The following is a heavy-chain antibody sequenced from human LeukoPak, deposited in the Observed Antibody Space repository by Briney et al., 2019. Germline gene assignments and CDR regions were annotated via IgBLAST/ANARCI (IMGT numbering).Heavy chain of an antibody. CDR1: GFTFSIYG. V-gene: IGHV3-30*02. CDR2: IWFDGSNK. Sequence: GGSLRLSCAASGFTFSIYGMHWVRQAPGKGLEWVAFIWFDGSNKYYADSVKGRFTISRDNSKNTLYLQMNSLRAEDTAVYYCASRGITGTTSYNYFDPWGQGTLVTVSS. J-gene: IGHJ5*02. CDR3: ASRGITGTTSYNYFDP. D-gene: IGHD1-7*01.